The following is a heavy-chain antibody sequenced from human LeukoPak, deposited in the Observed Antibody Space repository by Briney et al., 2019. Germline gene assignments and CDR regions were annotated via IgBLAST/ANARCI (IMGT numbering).Heavy chain of an antibody. D-gene: IGHD1-26*01. CDR3: ARDLKVGANWFVP. Sequence: PGRSLRLSCSASGFTFDDYGMGWVRHAPGKGRGWVSGINWNGGSTGYTDSVKGRSTTARDNAKNCLYLQMDSLRAEDTALYYCARDLKVGANWFVPWGQGTLVTVSS. J-gene: IGHJ5*02. CDR2: INWNGGST. CDR1: GFTFDDYG. V-gene: IGHV3-20*04.